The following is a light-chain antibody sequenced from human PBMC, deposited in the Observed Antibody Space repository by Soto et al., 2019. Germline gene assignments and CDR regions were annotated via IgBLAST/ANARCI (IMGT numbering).Light chain of an antibody. CDR3: EQSYRTPPT. J-gene: IGKJ1*01. CDR1: QRIGNN. CDR2: EAS. Sequence: DIQVTQSPSSLSASVGDRVTITCRASQRIGNNLNWYQQKPGKAPKLLIYEASTLQSGVPSRFSGSGSGTDFTLTISSLQPEDFVTYYCEQSYRTPPTFGQGTKVEI. V-gene: IGKV1-39*01.